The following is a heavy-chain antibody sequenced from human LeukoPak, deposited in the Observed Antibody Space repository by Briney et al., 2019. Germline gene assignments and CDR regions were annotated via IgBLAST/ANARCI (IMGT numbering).Heavy chain of an antibody. Sequence: GGSLGLSCAASGFTFTMYWMSWVRQAPGKGLEWVANIKEDGNEKYYVDSVKGRFTISRDNAKNSLYLQMNSLRAEDTAVYYCARDIAVAATSAFDIWGQGTMVTVSS. D-gene: IGHD6-19*01. CDR3: ARDIAVAATSAFDI. V-gene: IGHV3-7*01. CDR1: GFTFTMYW. CDR2: IKEDGNEK. J-gene: IGHJ3*02.